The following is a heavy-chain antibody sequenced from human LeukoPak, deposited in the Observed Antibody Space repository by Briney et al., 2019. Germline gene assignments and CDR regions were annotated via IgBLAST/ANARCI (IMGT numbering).Heavy chain of an antibody. D-gene: IGHD1-26*01. J-gene: IGHJ4*02. CDR3: ARDLDLGATTPEDY. CDR2: INPNSGGT. CDR1: GYTFTGYY. V-gene: IGHV1-2*02. Sequence: GASVKVSCKASGYTFTGYYMHWVRQAPGQGLEWMGWINPNSGGTNYAQKFQGRVTMTRDTSISTAYMELSRLRSDDTAVYYCARDLDLGATTPEDYWGQGTLVTVSS.